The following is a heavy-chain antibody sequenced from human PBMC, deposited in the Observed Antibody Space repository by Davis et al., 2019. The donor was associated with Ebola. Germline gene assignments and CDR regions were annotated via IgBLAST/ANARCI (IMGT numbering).Heavy chain of an antibody. CDR3: AERGGSV. J-gene: IGHJ4*02. Sequence: PSETLSLTCTVSGVSISRHYWSWIRQPPGKRLEWIGSVHYTRSVYYNSSLNSRVTISLDTSKNQFSLKLSSVTAADTAIYYCAERGGSVWGQGTLVTVSS. V-gene: IGHV4-59*11. D-gene: IGHD3-16*01. CDR1: GVSISRHY. CDR2: VHYTRSV.